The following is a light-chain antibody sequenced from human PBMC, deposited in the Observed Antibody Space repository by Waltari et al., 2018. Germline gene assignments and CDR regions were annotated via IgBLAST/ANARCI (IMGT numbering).Light chain of an antibody. V-gene: IGLV7-43*01. CDR2: DTS. CDR1: TGAVTSGFS. CDR3: LLYYGGAPV. Sequence: QTVVTQEPSLTVSPGGTVTPTCAPSTGAVTSGFSPNWFQQKPGQAPRALIYDTSNQHSWTPARFSGSLLGGKAALTLSGVRSEDEADYYCLLYYGGAPVFGGGTKLTVL. J-gene: IGLJ2*01.